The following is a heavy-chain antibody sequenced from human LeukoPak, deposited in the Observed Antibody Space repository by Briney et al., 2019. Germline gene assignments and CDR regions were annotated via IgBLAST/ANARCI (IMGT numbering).Heavy chain of an antibody. CDR3: GKDDYNYFHY. CDR1: GFTFSNYG. CDR2: IRYDGSNK. V-gene: IGHV3-30*02. D-gene: IGHD5-24*01. J-gene: IGHJ4*02. Sequence: GGSLTLSCAASGFTFSNYGMHWVRQAPGKGLEWVAFIRYDGSNKDYADSVKGRFTISRDNSKNTLYLQMNSLRAEDTAVYYCGKDDYNYFHYRGKRTLVTASS.